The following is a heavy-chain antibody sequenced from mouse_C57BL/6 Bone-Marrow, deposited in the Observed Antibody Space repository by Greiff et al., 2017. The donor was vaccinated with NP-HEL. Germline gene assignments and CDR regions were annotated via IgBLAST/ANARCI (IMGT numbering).Heavy chain of an antibody. CDR3: AREGEGNYDY. V-gene: IGHV1-78*01. CDR2: IYPRDGSY. D-gene: IGHD2-1*01. CDR1: GYTFTDHT. J-gene: IGHJ2*01. Sequence: VKLVESDAELVKPGASVKISCKVSGYTFTDHTIHWMKQRPEQGLEWIGYIYPRDGSYTYHEKFKGMATLTADTTSSTAYMQLNRLTSKDSAVYFRAREGEGNYDYWGQGTTLTVSS.